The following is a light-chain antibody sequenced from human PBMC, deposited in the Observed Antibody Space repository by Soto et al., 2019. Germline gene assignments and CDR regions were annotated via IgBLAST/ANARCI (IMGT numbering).Light chain of an antibody. Sequence: QSVLTQPPSVSGAPGQRVTISCTGSSSNIGAGYDVHWYQQLPGTAPKLLIYGNSNRPSGVPDRFSGSKSGTSASLAITGLQAEDEADYYCQSYDSSLSGGVFGGGTQLPS. J-gene: IGLJ3*02. CDR1: SSNIGAGYD. CDR2: GNS. V-gene: IGLV1-40*01. CDR3: QSYDSSLSGGV.